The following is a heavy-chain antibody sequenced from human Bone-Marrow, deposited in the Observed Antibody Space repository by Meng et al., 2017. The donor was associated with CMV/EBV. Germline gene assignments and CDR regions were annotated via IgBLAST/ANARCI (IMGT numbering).Heavy chain of an antibody. V-gene: IGHV3-66*02. CDR2: IFSDGTT. CDR3: AKDRGEWEDQEDYFDY. D-gene: IGHD1-26*01. CDR1: GTTVSSNY. Sequence: GGSLRRSCAASGTTVSSNYMSWVRQAPGKGLEWVSVIFSDGTTYYADSVKGRFTISRDNSKNTLYLQMNSLRAEDTAVYYCAKDRGEWEDQEDYFDYWGQGTLVTVSS. J-gene: IGHJ4*02.